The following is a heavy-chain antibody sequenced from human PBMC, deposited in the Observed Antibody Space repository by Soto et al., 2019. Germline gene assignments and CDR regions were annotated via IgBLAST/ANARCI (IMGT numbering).Heavy chain of an antibody. V-gene: IGHV1-46*01. CDR2: INPSGGST. Sequence: KVSCKASGYTFTSYYMHWARQAPGQGLEWMGIINPSGGSTSYAQKFQGRVTMTRDTSTSTVYMELSSQRTEDTAVYYCARANWITFFGVVPSRELQNWFDPWRQGNLVMSPQ. J-gene: IGHJ5*02. CDR3: ARANWITFFGVVPSRELQNWFDP. CDR1: GYTFTSYY. D-gene: IGHD3-3*01.